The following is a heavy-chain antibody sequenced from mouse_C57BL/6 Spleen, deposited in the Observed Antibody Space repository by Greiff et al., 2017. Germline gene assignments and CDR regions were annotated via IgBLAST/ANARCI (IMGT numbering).Heavy chain of an antibody. D-gene: IGHD3-2*02. CDR2: ISYDGSN. J-gene: IGHJ4*01. Sequence: EVQLQQSGPGLVKPSQSLSLTCSVTGYSITSGYYWNWIRQFPGNKLEWMGYISYDGSNNYNPSLKNRISITRYTSKNQFFLKLNSVTTEDTATYYCARVGYSPYAMDYWGQGTSVTVSS. V-gene: IGHV3-6*01. CDR1: GYSITSGYY. CDR3: ARVGYSPYAMDY.